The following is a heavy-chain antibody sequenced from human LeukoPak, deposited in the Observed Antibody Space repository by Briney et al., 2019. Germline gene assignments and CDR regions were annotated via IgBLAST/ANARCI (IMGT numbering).Heavy chain of an antibody. CDR3: ATETPNPYYDSSGYSHLDY. V-gene: IGHV1-24*01. J-gene: IGHJ4*02. Sequence: ASVKVSCKVSGYTLTELSMHWVRQAPGKGLEWMGGFDPEDGETIYAQKFQGRATMTEDTSTDTAYMELSSLRSEDTAVYYCATETPNPYYDSSGYSHLDYWGQGTLVTVSS. CDR1: GYTLTELS. D-gene: IGHD3-22*01. CDR2: FDPEDGET.